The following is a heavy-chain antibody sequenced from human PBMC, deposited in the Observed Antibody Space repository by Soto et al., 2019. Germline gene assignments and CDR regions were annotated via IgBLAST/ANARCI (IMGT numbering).Heavy chain of an antibody. D-gene: IGHD2-21*02. J-gene: IGHJ6*02. CDR3: ARVCGGDCHNGMDV. V-gene: IGHV4-39*07. Sequence: SETLSLTCTVSGTSISSSDYYWGWIRQPPGKVLEWIANIYYSGMTYYNPSLKSRVTISLDTSKNQFSLKLSSVTAADTAVYYCARVCGGDCHNGMDVWGQGTTVTVSS. CDR2: IYYSGMT. CDR1: GTSISSSDYY.